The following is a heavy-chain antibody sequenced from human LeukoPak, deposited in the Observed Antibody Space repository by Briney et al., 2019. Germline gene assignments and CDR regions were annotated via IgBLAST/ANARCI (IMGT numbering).Heavy chain of an antibody. V-gene: IGHV4-39*07. J-gene: IGHJ5*02. CDR2: IFYSGST. CDR3: ARVGQYGNSWYPWFDP. Sequence: NTSETLSLTCTVSGASISSSSYYWGWIRQPPGRGLEWIGNIFYSGSTYYNPSLKSRVTMSGDTSQNQYSLRLNSVTAADTAVYYCARVGQYGNSWYPWFDPWGQGTLVTVSS. CDR1: GASISSSSYY. D-gene: IGHD6-13*01.